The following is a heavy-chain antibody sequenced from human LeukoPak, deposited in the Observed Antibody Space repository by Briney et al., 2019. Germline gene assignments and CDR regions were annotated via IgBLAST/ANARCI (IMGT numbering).Heavy chain of an antibody. CDR1: GYTFSNYW. CDR3: ASSTKYSGSYCPFDY. CDR2: IYPGDSDT. D-gene: IGHD1-26*01. Sequence: GESLMISCKGSGYTFSNYWIGWVRQMPGKGLEWMGIIYPGDSDTRYSPSFQGQVTISADKSISTAYLQWRSLKASDSAMYYCASSTKYSGSYCPFDYWGQGTRVTVSS. J-gene: IGHJ4*02. V-gene: IGHV5-51*01.